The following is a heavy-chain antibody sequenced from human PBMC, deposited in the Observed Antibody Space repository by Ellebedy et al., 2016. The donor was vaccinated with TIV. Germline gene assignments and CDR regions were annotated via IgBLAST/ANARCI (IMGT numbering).Heavy chain of an antibody. J-gene: IGHJ1*01. D-gene: IGHD2-8*01. Sequence: PGGSLRLSCAASGFTFSSYWMHWVRQAPGKGPVWVSRISTDGSATNYADSVKGRFTISRDNAKNTLYLQMNSLRAEDTAVYYCARVEGCTNGGCSGEYFQNWGQGTLVTVSS. CDR1: GFTFSSYW. CDR2: ISTDGSAT. CDR3: ARVEGCTNGGCSGEYFQN. V-gene: IGHV3-74*01.